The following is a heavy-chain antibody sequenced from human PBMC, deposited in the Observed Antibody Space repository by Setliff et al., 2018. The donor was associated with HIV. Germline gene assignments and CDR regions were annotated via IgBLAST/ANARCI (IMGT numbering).Heavy chain of an antibody. CDR2: LYVSGDT. CDR1: DDPISSYY. J-gene: IGHJ6*03. D-gene: IGHD2-15*01. Sequence: PSETLSLTCYVTDDPISSYYWSWVRQPAGKGLEWIGRLYVSGDTNYNPSLKSRVTMSLDTSKKHFSLNLKSVTAADTAVYYCALTVHRLLRGYMDVWGKGTTVTVSS. V-gene: IGHV4-4*07. CDR3: ALTVHRLLRGYMDV.